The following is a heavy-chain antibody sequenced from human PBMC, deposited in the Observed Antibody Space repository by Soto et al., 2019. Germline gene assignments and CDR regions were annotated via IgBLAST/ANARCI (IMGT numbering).Heavy chain of an antibody. J-gene: IGHJ6*02. CDR2: ITGSGVMT. CDR1: GCTFSSYA. Sequence: GGSLRLSCAASGCTFSSYAMSWVRQAPGKGLEWVSGITGSGVMTYYGDSVRGRFTISRDNSKNTLYLQMNSLRAEDTAVYYCAKDYYDSSGSRYFYALAVWGQGTTVTVSS. D-gene: IGHD3-22*01. V-gene: IGHV3-23*01. CDR3: AKDYYDSSGSRYFYALAV.